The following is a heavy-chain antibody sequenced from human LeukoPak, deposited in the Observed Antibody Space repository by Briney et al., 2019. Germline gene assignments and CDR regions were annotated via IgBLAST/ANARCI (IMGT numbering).Heavy chain of an antibody. J-gene: IGHJ3*02. CDR1: GFTFSDYD. CDR3: ARFGPDAFDI. Sequence: GGSLRLSCAASGFTFSDYDMHWVRQVTGTGLELLSTIGIVGDTYFRYSVKGRFTISRENANNSLYLQMNSLRGGDTAVYYCARFGPDAFDIWGPGTMVTVSS. CDR2: IGIVGDT. V-gene: IGHV3-13*01. D-gene: IGHD3-16*01.